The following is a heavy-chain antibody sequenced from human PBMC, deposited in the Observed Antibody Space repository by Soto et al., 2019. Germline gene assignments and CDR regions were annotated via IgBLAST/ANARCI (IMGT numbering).Heavy chain of an antibody. J-gene: IGHJ6*02. D-gene: IGHD2-2*01. CDR3: ARRVVPASKDYYYGMDV. Sequence: QTLSLTCAISGDSVSSNSAAWNWIRQSPSRGLEWLGRTYYRSKWYNDYAVSVKSRITINPDTSKNQFSLQLNSVTPEDTAVYYCARRVVPASKDYYYGMDVWGQGTTVTVSS. CDR1: GDSVSSNSAA. CDR2: TYYRSKWYN. V-gene: IGHV6-1*01.